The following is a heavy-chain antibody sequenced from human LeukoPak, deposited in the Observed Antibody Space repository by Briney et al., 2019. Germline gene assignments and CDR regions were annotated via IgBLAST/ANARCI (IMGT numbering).Heavy chain of an antibody. V-gene: IGHV3-74*01. CDR3: ARWRGYSYGTD. J-gene: IGHJ4*02. D-gene: IGHD5-18*01. CDR1: SFTFSSYW. Sequence: GGSLRLSCAASSFTFSSYWMNWVRQAPGKGLVWVSRINSDGSSTNYADSVKGRFTISRDNAKNTLYLQMNSLRAEDTAVYYCARWRGYSYGTDWGQGTLVTVSS. CDR2: INSDGSST.